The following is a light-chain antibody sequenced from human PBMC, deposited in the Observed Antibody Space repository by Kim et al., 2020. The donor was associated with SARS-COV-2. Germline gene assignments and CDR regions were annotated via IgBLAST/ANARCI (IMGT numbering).Light chain of an antibody. J-gene: IGKJ2*01. CDR3: QQYKNWPYT. CDR2: GAF. Sequence: EIVMTQSPATLSVSPGETATLSCRASQSVSSNLAWYQQKPGQAPRLLIYGAFTRATGIPARFSGSGSGTEFTLTINSLQSEDFAVYYCQQYKNWPYTFGEGTKLEI. CDR1: QSVSSN. V-gene: IGKV3-15*01.